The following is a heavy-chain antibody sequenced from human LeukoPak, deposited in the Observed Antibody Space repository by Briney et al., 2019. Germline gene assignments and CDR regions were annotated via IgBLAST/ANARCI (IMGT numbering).Heavy chain of an antibody. Sequence: PGGSLRLSCAASGFTFSSYAMSWVRQAPGKGLEWVSAISGSGGSTYYADSVKGRFTISRDNSKKTLYLQMNSLRAEDTAVYYCAKGALRGMVRGVDRFDYWGQGTLVTVSS. CDR3: AKGALRGMVRGVDRFDY. V-gene: IGHV3-23*01. CDR1: GFTFSSYA. J-gene: IGHJ4*02. CDR2: ISGSGGST. D-gene: IGHD3-10*01.